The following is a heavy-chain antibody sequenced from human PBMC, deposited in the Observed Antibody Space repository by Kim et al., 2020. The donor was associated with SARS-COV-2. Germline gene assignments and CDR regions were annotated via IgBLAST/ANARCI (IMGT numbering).Heavy chain of an antibody. Sequence: QGSTGRFVFSLDTSVSTAYLQISSLKAEDTAVYYCAREPSAAAPPGGFDYWGQGTLVTVSS. D-gene: IGHD6-13*01. J-gene: IGHJ4*02. CDR3: AREPSAAAPPGGFDY. V-gene: IGHV7-4-1*02.